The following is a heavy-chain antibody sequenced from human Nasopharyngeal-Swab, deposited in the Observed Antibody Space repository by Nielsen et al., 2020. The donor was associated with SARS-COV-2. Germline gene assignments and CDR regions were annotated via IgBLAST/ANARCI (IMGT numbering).Heavy chain of an antibody. J-gene: IGHJ5*02. CDR2: INPGGGSA. D-gene: IGHD2-15*01. Sequence: WVRQAPGQGLEWMGIINPGGGSARYSQNFQGRVTMTRDTSTSTVHMELSSLRSEDTAVYYCARGGDPREVVAATDCFDPWGQGTLVTVSS. V-gene: IGHV1-46*01. CDR3: ARGGDPREVVAATDCFDP.